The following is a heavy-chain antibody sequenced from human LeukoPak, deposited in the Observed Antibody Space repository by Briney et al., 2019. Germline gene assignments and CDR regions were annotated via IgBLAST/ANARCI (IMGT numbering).Heavy chain of an antibody. Sequence: SETLSLTCTVSGGSISSYYWSWIRQPAGKGLEWIGRIYTSGSTNYNPSLKSRVTISLDWSKNQVSLKLNSVTAADTAVYYCSSISGWGQGTLVTVSS. V-gene: IGHV4-4*07. CDR2: IYTSGST. D-gene: IGHD6-19*01. CDR3: SSISG. CDR1: GGSISSYY. J-gene: IGHJ4*02.